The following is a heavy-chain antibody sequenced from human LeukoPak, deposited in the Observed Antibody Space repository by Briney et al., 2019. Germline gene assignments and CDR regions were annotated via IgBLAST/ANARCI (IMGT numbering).Heavy chain of an antibody. CDR1: GGTFSSYA. CDR3: ASRYCSGGSCFKPRVAFDI. Sequence: SVKVSCKASGGTFSSYAISWVRQAPGQGLEWMGGIIPIFGTANYAQKFQGRVTITADESTSTAYMELSSLRSEDTAVYYCASRYCSGGSCFKPRVAFDIWGQGTMVTVSS. CDR2: IIPIFGTA. V-gene: IGHV1-69*13. D-gene: IGHD2-15*01. J-gene: IGHJ3*02.